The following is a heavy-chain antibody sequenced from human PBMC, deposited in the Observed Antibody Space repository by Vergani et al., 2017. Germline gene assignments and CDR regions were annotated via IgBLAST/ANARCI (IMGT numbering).Heavy chain of an antibody. CDR1: GFTFSDYY. Sequence: QVQLVESGGGLVKPGGSLRLSCAASGFTFSDYYMSWIRQAPGKGLEWVSYISSSSSYTNYADSVKGRFTISRDNAKNSLYLQMNSRRAEDTAVYYCARRPYGGNSRGYFDYWGQGTLVTVSS. J-gene: IGHJ4*02. CDR2: ISSSSSYT. V-gene: IGHV3-11*05. CDR3: ARRPYGGNSRGYFDY. D-gene: IGHD4-23*01.